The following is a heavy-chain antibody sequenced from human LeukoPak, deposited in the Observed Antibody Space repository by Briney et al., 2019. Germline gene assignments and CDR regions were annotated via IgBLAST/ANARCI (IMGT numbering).Heavy chain of an antibody. J-gene: IGHJ5*02. Sequence: GGSLRLSCAASGFTFSSYSMNWVRQAPGKGLEWVSSISSSSSYIYYADSVKGRFTISRDNAKNSLYLQMNSLRAEDTAVYYCASSATMVTTNWFDPWGQGTLVTVSS. CDR2: ISSSSSYI. CDR3: ASSATMVTTNWFDP. D-gene: IGHD4-17*01. V-gene: IGHV3-21*01. CDR1: GFTFSSYS.